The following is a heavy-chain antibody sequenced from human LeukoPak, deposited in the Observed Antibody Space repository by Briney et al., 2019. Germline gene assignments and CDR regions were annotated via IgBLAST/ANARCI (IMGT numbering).Heavy chain of an antibody. CDR1: GFILNTYS. CDR2: ISTTGGTT. V-gene: IGHV3-23*01. CDR3: ANDPLFDY. J-gene: IGHJ4*02. Sequence: PAGSLRLSCAASGFILNTYSMNWVRQAPGRGLEWVSAISTTGGTTYYADSVRGRFTISRDNSKNTLYLQMNSLRAEDTAVYYCANDPLFDYWGQGTLVTVSS.